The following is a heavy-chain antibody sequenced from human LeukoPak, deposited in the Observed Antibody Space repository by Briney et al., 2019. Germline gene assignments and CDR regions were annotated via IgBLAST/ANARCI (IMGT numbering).Heavy chain of an antibody. CDR3: ARGSIGPLLWFGELLLGVDAFDI. CDR1: GFTFSSYG. D-gene: IGHD3-10*01. V-gene: IGHV3-30*03. CDR2: ISYDGSNK. Sequence: GGSLRLSCAASGFTFSSYGMHWVRQAPGKGLEWVAVISYDGSNKYYADSVKGRFTISRDNSKNTLYLQMNSLRAEDTAVYYCARGSIGPLLWFGELLLGVDAFDIWGQGTMVTVSS. J-gene: IGHJ3*02.